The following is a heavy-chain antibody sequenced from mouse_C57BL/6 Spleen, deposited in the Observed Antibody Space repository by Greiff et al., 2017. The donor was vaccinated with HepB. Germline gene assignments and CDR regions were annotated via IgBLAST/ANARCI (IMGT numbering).Heavy chain of an antibody. D-gene: IGHD2-1*01. CDR1: GYTFTSYW. Sequence: QVQLQQPGAELVRPGSSVKLSCKASGYTFTSYWMHWVKQRPIQGLEWIGNIDPSDSETHYNQKFKDKATLTVDKSSSTAYMQLSSLTSEDSAVYYCAREGGLLNYFDYWGQGTTLTVSS. J-gene: IGHJ2*01. CDR2: IDPSDSET. V-gene: IGHV1-52*01. CDR3: AREGGLLNYFDY.